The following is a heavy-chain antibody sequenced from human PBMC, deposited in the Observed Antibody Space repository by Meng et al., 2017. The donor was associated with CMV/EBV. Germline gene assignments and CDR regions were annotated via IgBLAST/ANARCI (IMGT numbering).Heavy chain of an antibody. V-gene: IGHV4-39*07. Sequence: SETLSLTCTVSGGSISSSSYYWGWIRQPPGKGLEWIGSIYYSGSTYYNPPLRSLVTISVDTSKNQFSLKLSSVTAADTAVYYCARYYVPAASTDAFDIWGQGTMVTVSS. CDR2: IYYSGST. CDR3: ARYYVPAASTDAFDI. J-gene: IGHJ3*02. D-gene: IGHD2-2*01. CDR1: GGSISSSSYY.